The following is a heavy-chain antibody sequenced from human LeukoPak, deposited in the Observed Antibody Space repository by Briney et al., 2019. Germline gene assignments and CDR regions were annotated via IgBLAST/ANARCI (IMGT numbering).Heavy chain of an antibody. D-gene: IGHD6-19*01. CDR1: XXXXTSYY. V-gene: IGHV1-46*03. CDR2: INPSGGST. Sequence: ASVKXXCXXXXXXXTSYYMXWVRQAPGQGLEWMGIINPSGGSTSYAQKFQGRVTMTRDTSTSTVYMELSSLRSEDTAVYYCAREDRGSGWYDYWGQGTLVTVSS. CDR3: AREDRGSGWYDY. J-gene: IGHJ4*02.